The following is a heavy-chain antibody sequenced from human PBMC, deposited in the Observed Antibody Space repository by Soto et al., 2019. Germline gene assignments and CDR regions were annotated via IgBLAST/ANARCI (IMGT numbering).Heavy chain of an antibody. J-gene: IGHJ6*02. V-gene: IGHV3-30*18. CDR1: GFTFSSYG. D-gene: IGHD6-13*01. Sequence: GGSLRLSCAASGFTFSSYGMHWVRQAPGKGLEWVAVISYDGSNKYYADSVKGRFTISRDNSKNTLYLQMNSLRAEDTAVYYCAKDPRLGSWPENYYYYYGMDVWGQGTTVTVSS. CDR3: AKDPRLGSWPENYYYYYGMDV. CDR2: ISYDGSNK.